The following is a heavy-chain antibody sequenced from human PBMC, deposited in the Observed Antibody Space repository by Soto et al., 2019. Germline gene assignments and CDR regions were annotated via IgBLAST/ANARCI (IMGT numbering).Heavy chain of an antibody. D-gene: IGHD3-3*02. CDR2: IMPIFRTP. V-gene: IGHV1-69*12. CDR3: ARDKDRQQLGGNYYYIMDV. Sequence: QVQLVQSGAEVKKPGSSVKVSCKASGGSFSNSALSWVRQAPGQGLEWMGGIMPIFRTPDYAQRFQGRVPITADESTSTAYMELRSLTSEDTGVYYCARDKDRQQLGGNYYYIMDVWGQGTTVTVSS. J-gene: IGHJ6*02. CDR1: GGSFSNSA.